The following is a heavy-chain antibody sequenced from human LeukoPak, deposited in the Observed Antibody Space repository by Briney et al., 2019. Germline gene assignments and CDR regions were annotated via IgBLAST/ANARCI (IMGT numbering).Heavy chain of an antibody. CDR2: VAKNEVTK. CDR3: ARSYVLHHFES. V-gene: IGHV3-30*02. D-gene: IGHD3-10*02. Sequence: HAGGSLRLSCAASGFFFTTFGMHWVRQAPGGRLEWVAFVAKNEVTKYYADSVKGRFTISRDTSTSTLYLEMNSLRTEDTAVYYCARSYVLHHFESWGQGTPVTVSS. J-gene: IGHJ5*01. CDR1: GFFFTTFG.